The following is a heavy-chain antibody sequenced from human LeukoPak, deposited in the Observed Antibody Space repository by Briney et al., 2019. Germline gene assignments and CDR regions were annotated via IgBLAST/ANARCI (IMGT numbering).Heavy chain of an antibody. CDR3: ARHAAYCSSTSCYSSRYYFDY. CDR2: IDPSDSYT. V-gene: IGHV5-10-1*01. D-gene: IGHD2-2*01. CDR1: GYSFTSYW. J-gene: IGHJ4*02. Sequence: GESLRISCKGSGYSFTSYWISWVRQMPGKGLEWMGRIDPSDSYTNYSPSFQGHVTISADKSISTAYLQWSSLKASDTAMHYCARHAAYCSSTSCYSSRYYFDYWGQGTLVTVSS.